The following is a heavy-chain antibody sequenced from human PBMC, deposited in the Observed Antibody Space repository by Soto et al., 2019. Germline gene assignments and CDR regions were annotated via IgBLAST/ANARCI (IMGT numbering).Heavy chain of an antibody. CDR3: TLGHYSGS. J-gene: IGHJ4*02. CDR2: IIPIFGTA. CDR1: GGTFSSYA. D-gene: IGHD3-16*01. Sequence: SVKVSCKASGGTFSSYAISWVRQAPGQGLEWMGGIIPIFGTANYAQKFQGRVTITADESTSTAYMELNSLRAEDTAVYYCTLGHYSGSWGQGTLVTVSS. V-gene: IGHV1-69*13.